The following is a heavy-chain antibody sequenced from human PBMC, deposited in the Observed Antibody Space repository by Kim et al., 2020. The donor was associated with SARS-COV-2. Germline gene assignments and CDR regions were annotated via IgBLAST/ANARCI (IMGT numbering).Heavy chain of an antibody. J-gene: IGHJ4*02. CDR3: ARFTQAFDY. CDR2: INKDGSEE. CDR1: GFLFRDYW. Sequence: GGSLRLSCAASGFLFRDYWMAWVRQAPGKGLEWVANINKDGSEEYYLDSVRGRFTVSRDNAKNSLYLHMNTLRVEDTAMYYCARFTQAFDYWGQGTLATVSS. V-gene: IGHV3-7*01.